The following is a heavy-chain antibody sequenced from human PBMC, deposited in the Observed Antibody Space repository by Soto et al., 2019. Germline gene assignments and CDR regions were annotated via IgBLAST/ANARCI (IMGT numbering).Heavy chain of an antibody. CDR2: INPNSDVT. J-gene: IGHJ6*02. Sequence: QVQLVQSGTEVKRPGDSVKVSCKASGYTFTGYYVHWVRQAPGQGLEWMGWINPNSDVTYLAQRFQGRVTMNRDTYIGTAYMELRGMTSDDTAEYYCAKGGAIVAAGTRVYLYNAMDVWGQGTTVTVSS. CDR3: AKGGAIVAAGTRVYLYNAMDV. D-gene: IGHD1-26*01. CDR1: GYTFTGYY. V-gene: IGHV1-2*02.